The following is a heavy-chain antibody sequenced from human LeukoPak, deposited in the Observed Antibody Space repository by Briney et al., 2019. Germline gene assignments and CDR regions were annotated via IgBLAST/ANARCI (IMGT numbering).Heavy chain of an antibody. V-gene: IGHV3-74*03. CDR2: IESDGRRT. CDR3: ARDRGYSYGYPYDY. Sequence: GGSLRLSCAASGFTFSSTWMHWVRQVPGKELVWVARIESDGRRTTYAESVKGRFTISRDNAKNTLYLEMNSLRVEDTAVYYCARDRGYSYGYPYDYWGQGTLVTVSS. CDR1: GFTFSSTW. D-gene: IGHD5-18*01. J-gene: IGHJ4*02.